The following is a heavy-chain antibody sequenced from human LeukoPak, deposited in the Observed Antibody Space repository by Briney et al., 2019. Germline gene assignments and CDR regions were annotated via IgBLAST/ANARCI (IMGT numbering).Heavy chain of an antibody. D-gene: IGHD2-15*01. V-gene: IGHV1-69*13. J-gene: IGHJ4*02. CDR3: ARDLLDCSGGSCYFAY. CDR1: GGTFSSYA. CDR2: IIPIFGTA. Sequence: ASVKVSCKASGGTFSSYAISWVRQAPGQGLEWMGGIIPIFGTANYAQKFQGRGTITADESTSTAYMELSSLRSEDTAVYYCARDLLDCSGGSCYFAYWGQGTLVTVSS.